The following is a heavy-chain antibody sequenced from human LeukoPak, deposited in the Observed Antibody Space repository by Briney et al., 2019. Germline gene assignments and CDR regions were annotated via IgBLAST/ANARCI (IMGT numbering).Heavy chain of an antibody. Sequence: ASVKVSCKASGYTFTGYYMRWVRQAPGQGLEWMGWINPNSGGTNYAQKFQGRVTMTRDTSISTAYMELSRLRSDDTAVYYCARERVRQQLVYYYYYGMDVWGQGTTVTVSS. CDR1: GYTFTGYY. V-gene: IGHV1-2*02. D-gene: IGHD6-13*01. J-gene: IGHJ6*02. CDR3: ARERVRQQLVYYYYYGMDV. CDR2: INPNSGGT.